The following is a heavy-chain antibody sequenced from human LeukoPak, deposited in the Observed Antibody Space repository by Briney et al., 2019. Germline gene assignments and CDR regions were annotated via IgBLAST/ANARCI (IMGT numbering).Heavy chain of an antibody. V-gene: IGHV4-34*01. J-gene: IGHJ3*02. D-gene: IGHD5-12*01. CDR2: INHSGST. CDR3: ARSPYSGSGKDAFDI. Sequence: SETLSLTCAVYGGSFSGYYWSRIRQPPGKGLEWIGEINHSGSTDYNPSLKSRVIISVDTSKNQFSLRLSSVTAADTAVYYCARSPYSGSGKDAFDIWGQGTMVTVSS. CDR1: GGSFSGYY.